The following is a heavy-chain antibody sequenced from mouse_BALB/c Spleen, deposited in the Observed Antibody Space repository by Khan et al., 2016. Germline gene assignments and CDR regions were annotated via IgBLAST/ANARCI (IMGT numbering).Heavy chain of an antibody. Sequence: IQLVQSGAELVRPGASVKLSCKASGFNIKDNYMHWVKQRPEQGLECIGWIDPENGNTIYAPKFQGKASITADTSSNTAYLQLSSLTSEDTAVYYCAGGGYGNCAAYWGQGALVTVSA. D-gene: IGHD2-1*01. CDR3: AGGGYGNCAAY. V-gene: IGHV14-1*02. J-gene: IGHJ3*01. CDR2: IDPENGNT. CDR1: GFNIKDNY.